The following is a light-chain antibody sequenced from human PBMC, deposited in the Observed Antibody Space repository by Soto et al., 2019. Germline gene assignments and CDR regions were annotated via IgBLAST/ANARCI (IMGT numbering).Light chain of an antibody. Sequence: EVVLTQSPATLSVSPGERATLSCRASQTVSRSLAWYQQKPGQAPRLLIYGASTRATGIPGRFSGSGSGTDFTLTISRLEPEDFAVYYCQQCGSLPGTFGQGTKVDIK. J-gene: IGKJ1*01. CDR3: QQCGSLPGT. CDR2: GAS. CDR1: QTVSRS. V-gene: IGKV3-15*01.